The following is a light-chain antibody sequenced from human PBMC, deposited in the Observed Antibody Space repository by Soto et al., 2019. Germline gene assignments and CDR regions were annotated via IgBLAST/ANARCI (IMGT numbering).Light chain of an antibody. CDR2: EVN. J-gene: IGLJ1*01. Sequence: QSALTQPASLSGSPGQSITISCTGTSSDIGAYDYVSWFQQHPGKAPKLMISEVNNRPSGVSNRFSGSKSGNTAYLTISGLQVEDEAEYFCFSFTKNSTHVFGTGTKLTVL. CDR3: FSFTKNSTHV. CDR1: SSDIGAYDY. V-gene: IGLV2-14*01.